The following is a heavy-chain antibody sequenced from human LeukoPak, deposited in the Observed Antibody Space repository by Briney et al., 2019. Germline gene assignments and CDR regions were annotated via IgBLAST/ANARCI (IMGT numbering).Heavy chain of an antibody. Sequence: GGSLRLSCAASGFTFSSYAMHWVRKAPGKGLEWVAVISYDGSNKYYADSVKGRFTISRDNSKNTLYLQMNSLRAEDTAVYYCARDPGSSWYDYWGQGTLVTVSS. V-gene: IGHV3-30*04. CDR2: ISYDGSNK. CDR1: GFTFSSYA. CDR3: ARDPGSSWYDY. J-gene: IGHJ4*02. D-gene: IGHD6-13*01.